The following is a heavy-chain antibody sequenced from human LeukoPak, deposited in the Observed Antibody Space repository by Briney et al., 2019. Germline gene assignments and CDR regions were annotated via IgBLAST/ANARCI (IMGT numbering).Heavy chain of an antibody. J-gene: IGHJ4*02. CDR2: MYYIGTT. Sequence: SQTLSFTCTVSGGSISSGGYYWSWIRQHPGKGLEWTAYMYYIGTTYYNPSLKSRVTLSVDTSKNQFSLSLSSVTAADTAVYYCARGFYRNHHDHWGQGTLVTVSS. CDR1: GGSISSGGYY. D-gene: IGHD1-14*01. V-gene: IGHV4-31*03. CDR3: ARGFYRNHHDH.